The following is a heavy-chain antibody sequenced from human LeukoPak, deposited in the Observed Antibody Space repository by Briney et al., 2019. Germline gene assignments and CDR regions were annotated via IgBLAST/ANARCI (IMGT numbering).Heavy chain of an antibody. D-gene: IGHD1-26*01. V-gene: IGHV4-34*01. J-gene: IGHJ6*03. CDR3: ARYSGSYSLLGGYYYYMDV. Sequence: SETLSLTCAVYDGSFSGYYWSWIRQPPGKGLEWIGEINHSGSTNYNPSLKSRVTISVDTSKNQFSLKLSSVTAADTAVYYCARYSGSYSLLGGYYYYMDVWGKGTTVTISS. CDR1: DGSFSGYY. CDR2: INHSGST.